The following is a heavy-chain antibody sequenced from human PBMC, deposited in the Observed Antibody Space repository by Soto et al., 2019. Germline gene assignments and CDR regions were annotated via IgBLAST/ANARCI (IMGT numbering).Heavy chain of an antibody. V-gene: IGHV3-23*01. CDR1: GFTFSSYA. CDR2: ISGSGGST. CDR3: AKVRYCSSTSCRMDYYYYGMDV. J-gene: IGHJ6*02. D-gene: IGHD2-2*01. Sequence: GGSLRLSCAASGFTFSSYAMSWVRQAPGKGLEWVSAISGSGGSTYYADSVKGRFTISRDNSKNTLYLQMNSLRAEDTAVYYCAKVRYCSSTSCRMDYYYYGMDVWGQGTKVTVSS.